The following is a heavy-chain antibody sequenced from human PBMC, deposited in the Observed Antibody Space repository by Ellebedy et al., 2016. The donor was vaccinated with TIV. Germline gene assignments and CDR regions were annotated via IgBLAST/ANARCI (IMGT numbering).Heavy chain of an antibody. V-gene: IGHV3-30*18. CDR3: AKPSDPNPGYSASWATYFDS. CDR1: GFTFRRFA. Sequence: GESLKISXAASGFTFRRFAMHWVRQAPGKGLEWVAVVSADGSRKSYADSVKERFTISRDNSKNTLFVQMNSLGVEDTAVYYCAKPSDPNPGYSASWATYFDSWGQGTLVTVSS. CDR2: VSADGSRK. J-gene: IGHJ4*02. D-gene: IGHD6-13*01.